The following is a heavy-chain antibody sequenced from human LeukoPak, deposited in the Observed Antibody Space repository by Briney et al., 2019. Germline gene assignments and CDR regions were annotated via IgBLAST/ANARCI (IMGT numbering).Heavy chain of an antibody. J-gene: IGHJ4*02. Sequence: GGSLRLSCATSGFTFSSYWMHWVRQAPGKGLVWVSRINTDGSTTSYAHSVKGRFTISRDNAKNSLYLQMNSLRAEDTAVYYCASANPYYYDSSGYYPDYWGQGTLVTVSS. CDR3: ASANPYYYDSSGYYPDY. D-gene: IGHD3-22*01. CDR2: INTDGSTT. CDR1: GFTFSSYW. V-gene: IGHV3-74*01.